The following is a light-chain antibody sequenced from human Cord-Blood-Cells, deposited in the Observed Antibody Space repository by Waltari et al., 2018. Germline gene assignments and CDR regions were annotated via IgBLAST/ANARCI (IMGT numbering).Light chain of an antibody. V-gene: IGLV2-8*01. J-gene: IGLJ2*01. CDR1: SRAVGGYNY. CDR2: EVS. Sequence: QSALTQPPSASGSPGQSVTISCTGTSRAVGGYNYVSWYQQHPGKAPKLMIYEVSKRPSGVPDRFSGSKSGNTASLTVSGLQAEDEADYYCSSYAGSSNLVFGGGTKLTVL. CDR3: SSYAGSSNLV.